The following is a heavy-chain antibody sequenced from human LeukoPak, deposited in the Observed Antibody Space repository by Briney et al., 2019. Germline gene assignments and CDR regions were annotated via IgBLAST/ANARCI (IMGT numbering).Heavy chain of an antibody. Sequence: SVKVSSKASGGTFSSYAISWVRQAPGQGLEWMGRIIPIFGTANYAQKFQGRVTITTDESTSTAYMELSSLRSEDTAGYYCAREGDSSGYYYQWGEGTLVTVSS. CDR3: AREGDSSGYYYQ. J-gene: IGHJ4*02. CDR2: IIPIFGTA. CDR1: GGTFSSYA. V-gene: IGHV1-69*05. D-gene: IGHD3-22*01.